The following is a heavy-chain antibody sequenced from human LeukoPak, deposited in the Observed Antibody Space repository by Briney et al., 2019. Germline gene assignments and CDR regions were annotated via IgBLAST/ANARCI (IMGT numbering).Heavy chain of an antibody. D-gene: IGHD3-3*01. J-gene: IGHJ4*02. V-gene: IGHV3-23*01. Sequence: PGGSLRLSCAASGFTFSSYAMSWVRQAPGKGLEWVSAISGSGGSTYYADSVKGRFTISRDNSKNTLYLQMNSLRAEDTAVYYCASGGHYDFWSGYSSLDYWGQGTLVTVSS. CDR2: ISGSGGST. CDR1: GFTFSSYA. CDR3: ASGGHYDFWSGYSSLDY.